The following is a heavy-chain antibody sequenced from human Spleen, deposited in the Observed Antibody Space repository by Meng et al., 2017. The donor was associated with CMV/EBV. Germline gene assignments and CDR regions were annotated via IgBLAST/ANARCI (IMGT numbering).Heavy chain of an antibody. CDR3: ARDLSGYSYEYYFDY. CDR1: GGSFSGYD. Sequence: QGQLQRWGAGMLKPSETLSLTCAVYGGSFSGYDWSWIRQPPGKGLEWIGEINHSGSTNYNPSLKSRVTISVDTSKNQFSLKLSSVTAADTAVYYCARDLSGYSYEYYFDYWGQGTLVTVSS. D-gene: IGHD5-18*01. J-gene: IGHJ4*02. V-gene: IGHV4-34*01. CDR2: INHSGST.